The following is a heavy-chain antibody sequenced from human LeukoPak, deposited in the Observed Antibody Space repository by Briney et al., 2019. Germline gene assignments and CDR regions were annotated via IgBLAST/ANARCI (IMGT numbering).Heavy chain of an antibody. CDR1: GGSFSGYY. CDR3: ARLGSIAAAGSPYYYYYYMDV. J-gene: IGHJ6*03. V-gene: IGHV4-34*01. Sequence: PSETLSLTCAVYGGSFSGYYWSWIRQPPGKGLEWIGEINHSGSTNYNPSLKSRVTISVDTSKNQFSLKLSSVTAADTAVYYCARLGSIAAAGSPYYYYYYMDVWGKGTTVTISS. CDR2: INHSGST. D-gene: IGHD6-13*01.